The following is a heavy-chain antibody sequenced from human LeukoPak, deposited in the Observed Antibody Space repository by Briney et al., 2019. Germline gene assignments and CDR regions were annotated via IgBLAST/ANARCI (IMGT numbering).Heavy chain of an antibody. CDR2: IYTSGST. CDR1: GGSIGSYY. V-gene: IGHV4-4*07. CDR3: AREPYDFWSGSPFDY. Sequence: SETLSLTCTVSGGSIGSYYWSWIRQPAGKGLEWIGRIYTSGSTNYNPSLKSRVTMSVDTSKNQFSLKLSSVTAADTAVYYCAREPYDFWSGSPFDYWGQGTLVTVSS. D-gene: IGHD3-3*01. J-gene: IGHJ4*02.